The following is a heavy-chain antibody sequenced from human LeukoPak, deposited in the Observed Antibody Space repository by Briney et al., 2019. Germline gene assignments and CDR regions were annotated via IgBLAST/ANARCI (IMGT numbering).Heavy chain of an antibody. D-gene: IGHD1-26*01. CDR1: GYTFTGYY. J-gene: IGHJ4*02. CDR3: ARSDINSGSYPYYFDY. Sequence: ASVKVSCKASGYTFTGYYMHWVRQAPGQGLEWMGWINPNSGGTNYAQKFQGRVTMTRDTSINTAYMELSRLRSDDTAVYYCARSDINSGSYPYYFDYWGQGTLVTVSS. V-gene: IGHV1-2*02. CDR2: INPNSGGT.